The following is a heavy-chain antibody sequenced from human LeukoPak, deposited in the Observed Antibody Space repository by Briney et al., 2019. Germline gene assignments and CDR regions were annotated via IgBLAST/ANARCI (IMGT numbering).Heavy chain of an antibody. V-gene: IGHV3-48*03. D-gene: IGHD1-14*01. CDR3: ARGDRGYYYYGMDV. CDR2: ISSSGSTI. Sequence: GGSLRLSCAASGFTFSSYEMNWVRQAPGKGLEWVSYISSSGSTIYYADSVKGRFTISRDNAKNSLYLQMNSLRAEDTAVYYCARGDRGYYYYGMDVWGQGTTVTVSS. J-gene: IGHJ6*02. CDR1: GFTFSSYE.